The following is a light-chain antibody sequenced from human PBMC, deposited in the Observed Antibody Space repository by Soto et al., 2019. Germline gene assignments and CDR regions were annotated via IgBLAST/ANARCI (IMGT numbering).Light chain of an antibody. CDR3: QQYNNWLSWT. Sequence: EIVMTQSPGTLSVSPGERATLSCRASQSVSNNLAWYQQKPGQAPRLLIYGASTRATGIPARFSGSGTGKEFTLTISSLQYEDFAVYHCQQYNNWLSWTFGQGTKVEIK. CDR2: GAS. V-gene: IGKV3-15*01. CDR1: QSVSNN. J-gene: IGKJ1*01.